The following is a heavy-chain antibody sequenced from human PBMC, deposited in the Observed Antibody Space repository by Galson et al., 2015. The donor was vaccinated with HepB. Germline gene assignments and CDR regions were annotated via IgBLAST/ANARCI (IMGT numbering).Heavy chain of an antibody. CDR2: ISAYNGNT. CDR3: ARDFTHYDILTGPGDY. D-gene: IGHD3-9*01. Sequence: SCKASGYTFTSYGISWVRQAPGQGLEWMGWISAYNGNTNYAQKLQGRVTMTTDTSTSTAYMELRSLRSDDTAVYYCARDFTHYDILTGPGDYWGQGTLVTVSS. J-gene: IGHJ4*02. V-gene: IGHV1-18*01. CDR1: GYTFTSYG.